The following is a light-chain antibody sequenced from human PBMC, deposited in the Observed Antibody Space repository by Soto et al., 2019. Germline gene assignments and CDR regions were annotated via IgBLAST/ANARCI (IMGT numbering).Light chain of an antibody. CDR3: QQRSSWPIT. Sequence: EIVLTQSPATLSLSPGERATLSCRASQSVSNFLAWYLQRPGQASRLLIFDASKRAAGVPARFSGSGSGTDFTLTISILEPEDFAVYYCQQRSSWPITFGQGTRLEIK. CDR2: DAS. V-gene: IGKV3-11*01. CDR1: QSVSNF. J-gene: IGKJ5*01.